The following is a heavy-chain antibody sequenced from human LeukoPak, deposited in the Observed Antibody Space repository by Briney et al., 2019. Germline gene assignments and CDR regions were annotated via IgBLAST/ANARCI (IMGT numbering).Heavy chain of an antibody. D-gene: IGHD2-2*02. CDR1: GGSISSSSYY. CDR2: IYYSGST. Sequence: SETLSLTCTVSGGSISSSSYYWGWIRQPLGKGLEWIGSIYYSGSTYYNPSLKSRVTISVDTSKNQFSLKLSSVTAADTAVYYCARRRGCSSTSCYTSAWFDPWGQGTLVTVSS. V-gene: IGHV4-39*01. CDR3: ARRRGCSSTSCYTSAWFDP. J-gene: IGHJ5*02.